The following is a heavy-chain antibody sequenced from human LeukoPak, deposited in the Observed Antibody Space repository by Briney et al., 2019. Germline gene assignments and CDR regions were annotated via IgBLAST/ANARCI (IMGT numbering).Heavy chain of an antibody. CDR2: INHSGST. J-gene: IGHJ5*02. D-gene: IGHD6-13*01. CDR1: GFTFSDYY. V-gene: IGHV4-34*08. Sequence: GSLRLSCAASGFTFSDYYMSWIRQAPGKGLEWIGEINHSGSTNYNPSLKSRVTISVDTSKNQFSLKLSSVTAADTAVYYCAGGIAAAGSYWFDPWGQGTLVTVSS. CDR3: AGGIAAAGSYWFDP.